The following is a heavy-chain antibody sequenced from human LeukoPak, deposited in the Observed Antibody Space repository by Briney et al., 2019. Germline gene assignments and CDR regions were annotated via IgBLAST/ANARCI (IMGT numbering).Heavy chain of an antibody. Sequence: GGSLRLSCAASGFTFSSYGMHWVRQAPGKGLEWVAVISYDGSNKYYADSVKGRFTISRDNSKNTLYLQMNSLRAEDTAVYYCATLTGGDYWGQGTLVTVSS. CDR3: ATLTGGDY. CDR1: GFTFSSYG. CDR2: ISYDGSNK. D-gene: IGHD1-26*01. V-gene: IGHV3-30*03. J-gene: IGHJ4*02.